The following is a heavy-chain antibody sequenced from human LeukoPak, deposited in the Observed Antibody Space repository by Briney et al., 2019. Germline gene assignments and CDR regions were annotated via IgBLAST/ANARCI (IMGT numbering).Heavy chain of an antibody. V-gene: IGHV3-7*01. Sequence: GGSLRLSCEVSGFTFTDYWMNWVRQAPGKGPGWVASIRQDGSEKTYVDSVKGRFTISRDNTKNSLSLQLNGLRAEDTAVYYCARDGTAAGLYFDLWGQGTLVTVSS. J-gene: IGHJ4*01. CDR3: ARDGTAAGLYFDL. D-gene: IGHD6-13*01. CDR2: IRQDGSEK. CDR1: GFTFTDYW.